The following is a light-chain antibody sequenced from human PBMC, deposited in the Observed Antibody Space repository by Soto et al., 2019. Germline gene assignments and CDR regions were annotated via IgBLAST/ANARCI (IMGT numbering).Light chain of an antibody. CDR2: DVS. J-gene: IGLJ3*02. V-gene: IGLV2-14*03. CDR1: SSDVGAYNY. CDR3: SSYTGSSTLL. Sequence: QSALTQPASVSGSPGQSITISCTGTSSDVGAYNYVSWYQQHPGKAPKLMIYDVSDRPSGVSNRFSGSKSGNTASLTISGLQAEDEADYYCSSYTGSSTLLFGGGTKLTV.